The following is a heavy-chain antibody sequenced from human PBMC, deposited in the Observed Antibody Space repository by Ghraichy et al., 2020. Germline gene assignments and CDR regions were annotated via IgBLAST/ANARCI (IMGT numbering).Heavy chain of an antibody. D-gene: IGHD1-14*01. J-gene: IGHJ6*02. CDR2: ISWDGGST. V-gene: IGHV3-43*01. CDR3: AKDIPRKSGYYGMDV. Sequence: GESLNISCAASGFTFDDYTMHWVRQAPGKGLEWVSLISWDGGSTYYADSVKGRFTISRDNSKNSLYLQMNSLRTEDTALYYCAKDIPRKSGYYGMDVWGQGTTVTVSS. CDR1: GFTFDDYT.